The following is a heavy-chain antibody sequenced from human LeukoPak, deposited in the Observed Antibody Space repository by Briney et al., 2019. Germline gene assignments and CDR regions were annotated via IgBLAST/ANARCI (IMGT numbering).Heavy chain of an antibody. V-gene: IGHV4-59*11. D-gene: IGHD2-15*01. Sequence: SETLSLTCTVSAGPIRRHYWTWLRQSPLKGLEWLGDISNSGSTKYNPSLKSRVTISIDTSKSQFSLRLTSVTAADTAVYYCGRDALVGYFSYYYIDVWGKGTTVTVS. J-gene: IGHJ6*03. CDR3: GRDALVGYFSYYYIDV. CDR1: AGPIRRHY. CDR2: ISNSGST.